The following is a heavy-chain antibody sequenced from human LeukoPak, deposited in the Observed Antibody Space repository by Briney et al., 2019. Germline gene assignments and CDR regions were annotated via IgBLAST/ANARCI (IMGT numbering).Heavy chain of an antibody. V-gene: IGHV4-59*01. CDR1: GGSISSYY. Sequence: PSETLSLTCTVSGGSISSYYWSWIRQPPGKGLEWIGYIYYSGGTNYNPSLKSRVTISVDTSKNQFSLKLSSVTAADTAVYYCARKFDSWGQGTLVTVSS. J-gene: IGHJ5*01. CDR2: IYYSGGT. CDR3: ARKFDS.